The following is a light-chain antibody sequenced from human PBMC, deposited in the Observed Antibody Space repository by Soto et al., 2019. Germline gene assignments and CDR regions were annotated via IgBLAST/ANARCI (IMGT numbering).Light chain of an antibody. CDR1: QSISNW. CDR2: KTS. Sequence: DIQMTQSPSTLSASVGDRVTITCRASQSISNWLAWYQQKPGKAPKVLIYKTSILESGVPPRFSGSGSGTEFTLTISSLQPDDFATYYCQQYNSYSWTCGQGTKVEIK. V-gene: IGKV1-5*03. J-gene: IGKJ1*01. CDR3: QQYNSYSWT.